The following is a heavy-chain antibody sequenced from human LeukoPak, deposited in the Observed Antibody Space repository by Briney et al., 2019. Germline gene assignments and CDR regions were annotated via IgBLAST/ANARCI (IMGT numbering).Heavy chain of an antibody. Sequence: GESLKISCKGSGYSINNYWIGWVPQMPGKGLEWMGIIYPADSDIRYSPSFQGQVTISADKSISTAYLQWSSLKASDTAMYYCARQEYCSGGSCYTWFDPWGQGTLVTVSS. J-gene: IGHJ5*02. D-gene: IGHD2-15*01. CDR1: GYSINNYW. V-gene: IGHV5-51*01. CDR3: ARQEYCSGGSCYTWFDP. CDR2: IYPADSDI.